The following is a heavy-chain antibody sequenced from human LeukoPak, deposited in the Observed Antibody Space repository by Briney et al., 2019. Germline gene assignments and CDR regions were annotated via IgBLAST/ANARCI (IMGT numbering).Heavy chain of an antibody. D-gene: IGHD1-7*01. V-gene: IGHV4-59*08. J-gene: IGHJ5*02. CDR1: GESISRFY. CDR2: IHSDGST. Sequence: SETLSLTCTVSGESISRFYWSWIRQTPGKGLEWIAYIHSDGSTNSDPSLKSRVTTSIDTSKNQSFLNLSSVTAADTAVYYCARHGNYAGGIDWFDPWGQGTLITVSS. CDR3: ARHGNYAGGIDWFDP.